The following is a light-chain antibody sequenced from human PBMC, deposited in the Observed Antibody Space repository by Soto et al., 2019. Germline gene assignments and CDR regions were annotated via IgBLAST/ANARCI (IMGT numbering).Light chain of an antibody. V-gene: IGKV3-20*01. J-gene: IGKJ4*01. CDR1: QSVSSSY. Sequence: EIVLTQSPGTLSLSPGERATLSCRASQSVSSSYLAWYQQKPGQAPRLLIYGAFSRATGISDRFSGSGSGPDFTLTISRLEPEDFALYYCQQYGSLVTFGGGSKVEIK. CDR2: GAF. CDR3: QQYGSLVT.